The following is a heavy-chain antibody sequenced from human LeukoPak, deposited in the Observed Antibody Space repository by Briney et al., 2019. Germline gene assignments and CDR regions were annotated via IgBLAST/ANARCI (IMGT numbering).Heavy chain of an antibody. CDR3: AREVAVVTQKHPSLPDY. V-gene: IGHV4-39*07. Sequence: SETLSLTCTVSGGSISSSSYYWGWIRQPPGKGLEWIGSIYYSGSTYYNPSLKSRVTISVDTSKNQFSLKLSSVTAADTAVYYCAREVAVVTQKHPSLPDYWGQGTLVTVSS. CDR1: GGSISSSSYY. CDR2: IYYSGST. D-gene: IGHD4-23*01. J-gene: IGHJ4*02.